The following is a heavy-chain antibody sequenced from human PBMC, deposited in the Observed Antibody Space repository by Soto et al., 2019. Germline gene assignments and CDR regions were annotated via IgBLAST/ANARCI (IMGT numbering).Heavy chain of an antibody. V-gene: IGHV4-30-4*01. CDR1: GGSISSGDYY. D-gene: IGHD4-17*01. CDR2: IYYSEST. CDR3: ARGPVNTRPSDI. J-gene: IGHJ3*02. Sequence: QVQLQESGPGLVKPSQTLSLTCTVSGGSISSGDYYWSWIRQPPGKGLEWIGYIYYSESTYNKPSLKTRDTIEVDTAKNQFSPKLSSVTAADRAVYYCARGPVNTRPSDIRGQGKMVTVSS.